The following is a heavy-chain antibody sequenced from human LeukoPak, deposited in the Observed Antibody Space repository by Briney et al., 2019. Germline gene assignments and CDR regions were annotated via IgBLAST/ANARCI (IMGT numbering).Heavy chain of an antibody. CDR2: ISSSGSTI. D-gene: IGHD2-2*02. Sequence: GGSLRLSCAASGFTFSDYYMSWIRQAPGKGLEWVSYISSSGSTIYYADSVKGRFTISRDNAKNSLYLQMNSLRAEDTAVYYCAKEGDIVVVPAAISFDYWGQGTLVTVSS. V-gene: IGHV3-11*01. CDR1: GFTFSDYY. CDR3: AKEGDIVVVPAAISFDY. J-gene: IGHJ4*02.